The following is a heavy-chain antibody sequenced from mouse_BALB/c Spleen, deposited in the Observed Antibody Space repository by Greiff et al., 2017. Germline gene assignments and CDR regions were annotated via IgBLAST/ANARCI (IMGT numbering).Heavy chain of an antibody. V-gene: IGHV1S56*01. D-gene: IGHD2-14*01. J-gene: IGHJ4*01. CDR2: IYPGDGST. Sequence: QVQLQQSGPELVKPGASVKMSCKASGYTFTSYYIHWVKQRPGQGLEWIGWIYPGDGSTKYNEKFKGKTTLTADKSSSTAYMLLSSLTSEDSAIYFCAREDYRYDGYAMDYWGQGTSDTVSS. CDR3: AREDYRYDGYAMDY. CDR1: GYTFTSYY.